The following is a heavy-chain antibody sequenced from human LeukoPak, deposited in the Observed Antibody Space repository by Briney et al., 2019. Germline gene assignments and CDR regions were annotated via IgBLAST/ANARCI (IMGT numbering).Heavy chain of an antibody. D-gene: IGHD5/OR15-5a*01. J-gene: IGHJ4*02. Sequence: GASVKVSCKASGGTFSSYAINWVRQATGQGLEWMGWMNPNSGNTGYAQKFQGRVTMTRNTSISKAYMELSSLRSEDTAIYYCASDFPSRLLDYWGQGTLLTVSS. V-gene: IGHV1-8*02. CDR1: GGTFSSYA. CDR2: MNPNSGNT. CDR3: ASDFPSRLLDY.